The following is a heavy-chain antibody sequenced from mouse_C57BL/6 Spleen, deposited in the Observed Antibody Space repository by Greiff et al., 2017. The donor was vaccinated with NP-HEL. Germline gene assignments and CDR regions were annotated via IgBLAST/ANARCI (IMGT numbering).Heavy chain of an antibody. J-gene: IGHJ3*01. CDR3: ARDGSSYGWFAY. CDR2: IYPGSGST. Sequence: QVQLQQPGAELVKPGASVKMSCKASGYTFTSYWITWVKQRPGQGLEWIGDIYPGSGSTNYNEKFKSKATLTVETSSSTAYMQLSSLTSEDSAVYYCARDGSSYGWFAYWGQGTLVTVSA. V-gene: IGHV1-55*01. D-gene: IGHD1-1*01. CDR1: GYTFTSYW.